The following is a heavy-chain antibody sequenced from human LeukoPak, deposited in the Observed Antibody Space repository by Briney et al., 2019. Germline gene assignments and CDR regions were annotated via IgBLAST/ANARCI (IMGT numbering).Heavy chain of an antibody. CDR2: ISGSGGNT. CDR3: ASNGRYNYGYDY. V-gene: IGHV3-23*01. CDR1: GFTFSSYA. J-gene: IGHJ4*02. D-gene: IGHD5-18*01. Sequence: GGSLRLSCAASGFTFSSYAMSWVRQAPGKGLEWVSAISGSGGNTYYADSVKGRFTISRDNSKNTLYLQMNGLRAEDTAVYYCASNGRYNYGYDYWGQGTLVTVSS.